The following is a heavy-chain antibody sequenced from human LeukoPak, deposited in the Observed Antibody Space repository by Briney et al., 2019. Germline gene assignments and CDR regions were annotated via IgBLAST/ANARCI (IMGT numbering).Heavy chain of an antibody. CDR2: INTQGTYT. CDR3: VIDLGDYNDF. CDR1: GITFSNYW. J-gene: IGHJ4*02. Sequence: GGSLRVSCVVSGITFSNYWMHWVRQDPGRGLLWVSRINTQGTYTNYADSVKGRFTISRDNAKNTLYLQMSSLRADDTAVYYCVIDLGDYNDFWGQGTLVSVSS. V-gene: IGHV3-74*01. D-gene: IGHD2-15*01.